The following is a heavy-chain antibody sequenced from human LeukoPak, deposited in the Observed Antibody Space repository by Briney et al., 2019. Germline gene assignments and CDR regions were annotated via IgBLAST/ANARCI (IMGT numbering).Heavy chain of an antibody. Sequence: SVKVSCKASGGTFSSYIITWVRQAPGQGLELMGRIIPIFGTPDYAQKFQGRVTITADESTSTAYMELSRLRFEDTAVYYCARQGYTNNLGGYFGDKDDGFDLWGQGTMVTVSS. CDR2: IIPIFGTP. D-gene: IGHD3-9*01. CDR3: ARQGYTNNLGGYFGDKDDGFDL. J-gene: IGHJ3*01. CDR1: GGTFSSYI. V-gene: IGHV1-69*13.